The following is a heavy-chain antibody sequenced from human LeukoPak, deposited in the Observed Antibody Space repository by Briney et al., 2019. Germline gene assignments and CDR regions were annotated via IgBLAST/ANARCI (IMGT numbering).Heavy chain of an antibody. CDR1: GGSFSGYY. J-gene: IGHJ6*03. V-gene: IGHV4-34*01. CDR2: INHSGST. CDR3: ARGCSHTAGITMVRGARSDYYYYMDV. Sequence: SETLSLTCAVYGGSFSGYYWSWIRQPPGKGLEWIGEINHSGSTNYNPSLKSRVTISVDTSKNQFSLKLNSVTAADTAVYYCARGCSHTAGITMVRGARSDYYYYMDVWDKGTTVTVSS. D-gene: IGHD3-10*01.